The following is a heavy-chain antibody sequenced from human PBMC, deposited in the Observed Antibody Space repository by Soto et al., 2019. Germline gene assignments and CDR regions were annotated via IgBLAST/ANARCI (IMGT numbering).Heavy chain of an antibody. Sequence: SETLSLTCTVSGGSISSYYWSWIRQPPGKGLEWIGYIYYSGSTNYNPSLKSRVTISVDTSKNQFSLKLSSVTAADTAVYYCARGVVPAKDTAMAPSFDYWGQGTLVTVSS. CDR3: ARGVVPAKDTAMAPSFDY. J-gene: IGHJ4*02. V-gene: IGHV4-59*01. CDR2: IYYSGST. CDR1: GGSISSYY. D-gene: IGHD5-18*01.